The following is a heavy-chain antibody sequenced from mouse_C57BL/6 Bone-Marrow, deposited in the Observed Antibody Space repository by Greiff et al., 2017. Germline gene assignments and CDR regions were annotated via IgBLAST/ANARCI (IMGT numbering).Heavy chain of an antibody. CDR3: ARGGFYYGSLWFAY. J-gene: IGHJ3*01. CDR1: GYTFTSYW. Sequence: QVQLQQPGAELVKPGASVKMSCKASGYTFTSYWITWVKQRPGQGLEWIGDIYPGSGSTNYNEKFKSKATLTVDTSSSTAYMQLSSLTSEDSAVYYFARGGFYYGSLWFAYWGQGTLVTVSA. CDR2: IYPGSGST. V-gene: IGHV1-55*01. D-gene: IGHD1-1*01.